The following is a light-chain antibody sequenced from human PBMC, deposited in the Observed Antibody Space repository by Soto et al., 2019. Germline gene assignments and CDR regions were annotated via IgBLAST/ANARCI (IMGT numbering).Light chain of an antibody. Sequence: ETVMTQSPATLSVSPGEGATLSCRASQSVGSNLAWYQQRPGQAPRLLIYGASTRATGIPARFSGSGSGTEFTLTICGLQSEDFAVYYCQQYNNWPPHTFGQGTKLEIK. CDR1: QSVGSN. CDR3: QQYNNWPPHT. CDR2: GAS. J-gene: IGKJ2*01. V-gene: IGKV3-15*01.